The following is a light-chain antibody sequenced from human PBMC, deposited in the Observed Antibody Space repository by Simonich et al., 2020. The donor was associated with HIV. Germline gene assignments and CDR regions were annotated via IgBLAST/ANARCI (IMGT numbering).Light chain of an antibody. CDR2: AAS. CDR3: QQANSFPLT. Sequence: DIQMTQSPSSVSASLGNRVNITCRASQGISCWLAWYQQKPGKAPELLIYAASSLQKGVPSRFSGSGSGTDFTLTISSLQPEDFATYYCQQANSFPLTFGGGTKVEIK. J-gene: IGKJ4*01. V-gene: IGKV1-12*01. CDR1: QGISCW.